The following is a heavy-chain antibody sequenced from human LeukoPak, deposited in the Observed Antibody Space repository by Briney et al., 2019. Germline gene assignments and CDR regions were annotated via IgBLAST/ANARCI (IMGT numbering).Heavy chain of an antibody. CDR1: GFTFSNYP. CDR2: ISHDGSKK. CDR3: AKDLGKLNTIFEAYFDY. J-gene: IGHJ4*02. V-gene: IGHV3-30*04. Sequence: PGGSLRLSCASSGFTFSNYPMHWVRQAPGKGLEWVAVISHDGSKKYYADSVKGRFTISRDNAKNSLYLQMNSLRAEDTALYYCAKDLGKLNTIFEAYFDYWGQGTLVTVSS. D-gene: IGHD3-3*01.